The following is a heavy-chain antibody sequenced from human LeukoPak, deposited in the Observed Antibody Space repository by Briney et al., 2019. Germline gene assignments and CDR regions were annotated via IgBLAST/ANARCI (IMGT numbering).Heavy chain of an antibody. D-gene: IGHD3/OR15-3a*01. CDR1: GYTFTDYY. CDR2: VAPTTGAT. Sequence: ASVKVSCKASGYTFTDYYIHWVRQAPGQGLEWMGWVAPTTGATNYAQKFQGRVAMTRDTSIRTTYMELSSLTSDDTAVYYCARHNYDFDFDYWVQGTLVTVSS. J-gene: IGHJ4*02. V-gene: IGHV1-2*02. CDR3: ARHNYDFDFDY.